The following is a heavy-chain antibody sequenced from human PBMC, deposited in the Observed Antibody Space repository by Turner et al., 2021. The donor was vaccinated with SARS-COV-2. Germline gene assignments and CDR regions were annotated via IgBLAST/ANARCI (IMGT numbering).Heavy chain of an antibody. CDR1: GGSISTTHYY. CDR3: ARHFRSAVAAVPFDF. CDR2: VYYSGST. D-gene: IGHD6-19*01. J-gene: IGHJ4*02. Sequence: QLQLQESGPGVVKPSETLSLTCAVSGGSISTTHYYWGWIRQPPGEGLEWIGVVYYSGSTYYNPSLKSRVIISVDTSNNQLSLKLGSVTAADTAVYYCARHFRSAVAAVPFDFWGQGTLVTVSS. V-gene: IGHV4-39*01.